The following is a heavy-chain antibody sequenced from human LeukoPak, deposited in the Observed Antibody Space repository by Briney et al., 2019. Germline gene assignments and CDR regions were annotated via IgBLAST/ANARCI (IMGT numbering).Heavy chain of an antibody. V-gene: IGHV4-59*01. J-gene: IGHJ5*01. CDR2: IHYSGNS. Sequence: PSETLSLTCSVSGDSISGFYWNWIRQSPGKGLEWIGNIHYSGNSNYNPSLKSRVTISIDTSRKQFFLKLSSVIAADTAVYYCVLAPNSNWFDFWGQGTQVTVSS. CDR3: VLAPNSNWFDF. CDR1: GDSISGFY. D-gene: IGHD2-8*01.